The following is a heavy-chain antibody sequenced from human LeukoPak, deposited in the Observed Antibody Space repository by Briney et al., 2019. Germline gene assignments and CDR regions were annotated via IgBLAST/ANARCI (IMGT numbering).Heavy chain of an antibody. J-gene: IGHJ4*02. Sequence: GGSLRLSCAASGFTFSSYAMSWVRQAPGKGLEWVSAISGSGGSTYYADSVKGRFTISRDNSKNTLYLQMNSLRAEDTAVYYCAKDRATYYYGSGSYPLWGQGTLVTVSS. D-gene: IGHD3-10*01. CDR3: AKDRATYYYGSGSYPL. CDR1: GFTFSSYA. V-gene: IGHV3-23*01. CDR2: ISGSGGST.